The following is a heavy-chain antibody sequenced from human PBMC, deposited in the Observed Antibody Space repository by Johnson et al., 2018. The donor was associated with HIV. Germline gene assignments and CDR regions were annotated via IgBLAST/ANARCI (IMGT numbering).Heavy chain of an antibody. CDR2: ISSSGDII. Sequence: QVQLVESGGGVVQPGGSLKLSCAASGFTFSDYYMTWIRQAPGKGLEWLSFISSSGDIIRYADSVKGRFTISSDNDKNSLILQMNSLRDEDTAVYYCARRTVTALFDIWGQGTMVTVSS. CDR1: GFTFSDYY. J-gene: IGHJ3*02. V-gene: IGHV3-11*04. CDR3: ARRTVTALFDI. D-gene: IGHD4-17*01.